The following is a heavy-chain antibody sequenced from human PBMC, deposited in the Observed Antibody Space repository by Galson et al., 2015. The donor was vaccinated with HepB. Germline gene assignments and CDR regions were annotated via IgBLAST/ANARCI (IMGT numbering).Heavy chain of an antibody. Sequence: SVKVSCKASGYTFTNYGIHWVRHAPGQRREWMGWINAGNGNTKYSQKFQDRVTITRDTSASTAYMGLSSLRSEDTAVYYCARGNYAFWGGSPSTPYFFDYWGPGTLVTVSS. J-gene: IGHJ4*02. V-gene: IGHV1-3*01. CDR1: GYTFTNYG. CDR2: INAGNGNT. CDR3: ARGNYAFWGGSPSTPYFFDY. D-gene: IGHD3-3*01.